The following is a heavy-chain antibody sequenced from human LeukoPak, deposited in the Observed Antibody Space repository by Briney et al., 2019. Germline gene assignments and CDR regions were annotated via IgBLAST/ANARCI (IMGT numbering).Heavy chain of an antibody. CDR2: INHSGSA. CDR3: ARQYYDFWSGYYSYYYGMDV. Sequence: SETLSLTCAVYGGSFSGYYWNWIRQPPGKGLEWIGEINHSGSANYNPSLKSRVTVSVDTSKNQISLKLSSVTAADTAVYYCARQYYDFWSGYYSYYYGMDVWGQGTPVTVPS. D-gene: IGHD3-3*01. V-gene: IGHV4-34*01. CDR1: GGSFSGYY. J-gene: IGHJ6*02.